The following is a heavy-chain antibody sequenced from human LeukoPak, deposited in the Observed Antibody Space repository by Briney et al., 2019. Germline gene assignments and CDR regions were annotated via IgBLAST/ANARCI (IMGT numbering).Heavy chain of an antibody. CDR1: GFTFSSYA. Sequence: GGPLRLSCAASGFTFSSYAMSWVRQAPGKGLEWVSAISGSGGSTYYADSVKGRFTISRDNSKNTLYLQMNSLRAEDTAVYYCAKASSSWYPFIINDFDYWGQGTLVTVSS. CDR3: AKASSSWYPFIINDFDY. J-gene: IGHJ4*02. CDR2: ISGSGGST. D-gene: IGHD6-13*01. V-gene: IGHV3-23*01.